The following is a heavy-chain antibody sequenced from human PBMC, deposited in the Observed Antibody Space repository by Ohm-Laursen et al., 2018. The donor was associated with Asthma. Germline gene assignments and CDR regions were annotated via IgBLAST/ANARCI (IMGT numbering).Heavy chain of an antibody. V-gene: IGHV3-11*06. CDR3: ARTYCTNGVCYDFDY. D-gene: IGHD2-8*01. J-gene: IGHJ4*02. CDR2: ISSSSSYT. Sequence: SLRLSCAASGFTFSDYYMSWIRQAQGKGLEWVSYISSSSSYTNYADSVKGRFTISRDNAKNSLYLQMNSLRAEDTAVYYCARTYCTNGVCYDFDYWGQGTLVTVSS. CDR1: GFTFSDYY.